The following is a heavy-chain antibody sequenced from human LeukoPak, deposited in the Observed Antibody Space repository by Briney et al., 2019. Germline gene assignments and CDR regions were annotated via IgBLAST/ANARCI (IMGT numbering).Heavy chain of an antibody. Sequence: TSETLSLTCTVSGGSISSYYWSWIRQPPGKGLEWIGYIYYSGSTNYNPSLKSRVTISVDTSKNQFSLKLSSVTAADTAVYYCARSVEGYCSGGSCYSYYYYMDVWGKGTTVTVSS. D-gene: IGHD2-15*01. CDR1: GGSISSYY. J-gene: IGHJ6*03. V-gene: IGHV4-59*01. CDR2: IYYSGST. CDR3: ARSVEGYCSGGSCYSYYYYMDV.